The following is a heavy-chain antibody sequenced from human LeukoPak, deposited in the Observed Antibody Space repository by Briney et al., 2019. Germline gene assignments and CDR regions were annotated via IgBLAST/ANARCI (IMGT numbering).Heavy chain of an antibody. CDR1: GGSISSYY. CDR3: ARAGSWKLNFDY. J-gene: IGHJ4*02. Sequence: SETLSLTCTVSGGSISSYYWSWIRQPPGKGLEWIGYIYYSGNTNYNPSLKTRVTISVGTSKNQFSLKLSSVTAADTAVYYCARAGSWKLNFDYWGQGTLVTVSS. CDR2: IYYSGNT. V-gene: IGHV4-59*01. D-gene: IGHD6-13*01.